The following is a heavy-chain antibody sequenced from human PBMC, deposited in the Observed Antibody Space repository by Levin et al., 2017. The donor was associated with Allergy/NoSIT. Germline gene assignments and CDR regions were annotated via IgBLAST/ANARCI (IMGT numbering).Heavy chain of an antibody. CDR3: ARSRTGSHNEKNWVDP. Sequence: SETLSLTCNVSGGSMTTYYWIWIRQPPGKGLEWIGYIYHSGTTTYNPSLKGRVTMSIDTSKNQLSLNLNSVTAADTAVYYCARSRTGSHNEKNWVDPWGQGALVTASS. J-gene: IGHJ5*02. CDR1: GGSMTTYY. CDR2: IYHSGTT. V-gene: IGHV4-59*01. D-gene: IGHD2-8*02.